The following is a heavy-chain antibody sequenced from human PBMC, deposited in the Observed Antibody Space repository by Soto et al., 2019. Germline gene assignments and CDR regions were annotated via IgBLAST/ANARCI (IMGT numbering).Heavy chain of an antibody. CDR2: IYRGGGT. CDR3: ARRDDRETFDI. CDR1: GLSVTANY. Sequence: EVQLVESGGCLIQPGGSLRLICAASGLSVTANYMTWVRQAPGKGLEWLSIIYRGGGTYYADSLKGRAIISRDGSRNMVFLQMNSLTAEDAGVYYCARRDDRETFDIWGRGTAVNVSS. J-gene: IGHJ3*02. V-gene: IGHV3-53*01.